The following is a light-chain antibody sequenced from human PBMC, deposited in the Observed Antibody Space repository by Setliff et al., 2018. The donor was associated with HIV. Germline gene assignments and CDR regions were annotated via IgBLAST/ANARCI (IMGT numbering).Light chain of an antibody. CDR3: QSYDRNLSVV. Sequence: QSVLAQPPSVSGAPGQRITISCTGSSSNIGAGYDVHWYQHLPGTAPKLLIYRNNNRPSGVPDRLSGSKSGTSASLAITGLQAEDEADYYCQSYDRNLSVVFGGGTKGTVL. CDR2: RNN. V-gene: IGLV1-40*01. CDR1: SSNIGAGYD. J-gene: IGLJ2*01.